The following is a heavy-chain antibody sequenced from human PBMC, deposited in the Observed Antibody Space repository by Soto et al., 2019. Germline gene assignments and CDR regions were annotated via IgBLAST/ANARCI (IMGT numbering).Heavy chain of an antibody. CDR3: GRGSGPRGRPY. Sequence: GGSLRLSCAASGFIFNNYWMHWVRQAPGKGLVWFARINGDGSTTTYVGSAKGRFTISRDNAKNTMYLQMNSLRVEDTAVYYCGRGSGPRGRPYWGQGILVTVSS. CDR2: INGDGSTT. CDR1: GFIFNNYW. J-gene: IGHJ4*02. V-gene: IGHV3-74*01. D-gene: IGHD1-26*01.